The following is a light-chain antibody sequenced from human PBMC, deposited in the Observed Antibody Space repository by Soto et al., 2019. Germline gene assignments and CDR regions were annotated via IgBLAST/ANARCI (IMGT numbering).Light chain of an antibody. V-gene: IGKV3-20*01. CDR2: GAS. CDR1: QSVDSSY. Sequence: EIVFTQSPGTLSLSPGERATLSCRASQSVDSSYLAWYQQRSGQTPRLLINGASTRATGIPDRFSGSGSGTDFTLTITRLEPEDFAVYYCQHYGNSLYTFGQGTKLEIK. CDR3: QHYGNSLYT. J-gene: IGKJ2*01.